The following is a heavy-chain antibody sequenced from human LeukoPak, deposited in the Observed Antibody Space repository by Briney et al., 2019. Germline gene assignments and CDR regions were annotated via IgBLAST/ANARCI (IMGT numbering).Heavy chain of an antibody. D-gene: IGHD2-8*01. CDR1: GGTFSSYA. V-gene: IGHV1-69*06. CDR2: IIPIFGTA. Sequence: SVKVSCKASGGTFSSYAISWVRQAPGQGLGWMGGIIPIFGTANYAQKFQGRVTITADKSTSTAYMELSSLRSEDTAVYYCAREAEWDYFDYWGQGTLVTVSS. CDR3: AREAEWDYFDY. J-gene: IGHJ4*02.